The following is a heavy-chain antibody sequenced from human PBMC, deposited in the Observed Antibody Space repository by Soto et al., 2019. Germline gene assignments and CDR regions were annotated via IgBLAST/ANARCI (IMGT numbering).Heavy chain of an antibody. J-gene: IGHJ4*02. D-gene: IGHD1-26*01. CDR1: GGTFSSYA. V-gene: IGHV1-69*06. Sequence: QVQLVQSGAEVKKPGSSVKVSCKASGGTFSSYAISWVRQAPGQGLEWMGGIIPIFGTANYAQKFQGRVTMTRDTSISTAYMELSRLRSDDTAVYYFARDPKGELYFDHWGQGTLVTVSS. CDR2: IIPIFGTA. CDR3: ARDPKGELYFDH.